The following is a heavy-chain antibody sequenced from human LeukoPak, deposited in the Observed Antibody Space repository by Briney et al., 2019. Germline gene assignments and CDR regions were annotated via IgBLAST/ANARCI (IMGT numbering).Heavy chain of an antibody. CDR2: INGEGSST. Sequence: GGSLRLSCAASGFSFSDYWMHWVRQAPGEGLVWVSRINGEGSSTSYADSVKGRFTISRDNAKNTLYLQMNSLRAVDTAVYYCARVAIAAAQGRGSFNWFDPWGQGTLVTVSS. V-gene: IGHV3-74*01. D-gene: IGHD6-13*01. J-gene: IGHJ5*02. CDR3: ARVAIAAAQGRGSFNWFDP. CDR1: GFSFSDYW.